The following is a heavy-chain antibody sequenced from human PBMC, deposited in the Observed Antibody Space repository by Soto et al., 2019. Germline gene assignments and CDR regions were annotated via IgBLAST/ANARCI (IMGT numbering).Heavy chain of an antibody. CDR3: ARDRHGMDV. CDR2: IGIAGGT. V-gene: IGHV3-13*01. CDR1: GFSFSDYD. J-gene: IGHJ6*02. Sequence: DVQLVESGGTLVQPGGSLRLSCAASGFSFSDYDMHWVRQATGKGLEWVSGIGIAGGTYYTGSVKGRFTISRENAKNSLYLQMNSLRAGDTAVYYCARDRHGMDVWGQGTTVTVSS.